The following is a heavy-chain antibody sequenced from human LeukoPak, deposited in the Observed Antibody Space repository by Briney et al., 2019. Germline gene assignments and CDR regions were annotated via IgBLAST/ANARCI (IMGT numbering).Heavy chain of an antibody. V-gene: IGHV3-7*03. CDR2: VNRDGSET. CDR3: ARNNGMDV. CDR1: GFALSSHR. Sequence: GGSLRLSCAASGFALSSHRMTWVRQVPGRGPEWVANVNRDGSETYYLDSVKGRFTISKDNAKNSLYLQMNSLRAEGTALYHCARNNGMDVWGQGTTVIVSS. J-gene: IGHJ6*02.